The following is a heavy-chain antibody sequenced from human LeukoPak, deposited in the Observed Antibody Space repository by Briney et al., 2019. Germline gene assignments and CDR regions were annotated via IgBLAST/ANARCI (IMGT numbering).Heavy chain of an antibody. J-gene: IGHJ4*02. CDR3: ARDPLRYSGYA. D-gene: IGHD5-12*01. V-gene: IGHV3-7*04. Sequence: GGPLRLSCAASGFTFSSYWMSWVRQAPGKGLEWVANIKQDGSEKYYVDSVKGRFTISRDNAKNSLYLQTNSLRAEDTAVYCCARDPLRYSGYAGGQGTLVTVSS. CDR2: IKQDGSEK. CDR1: GFTFSSYW.